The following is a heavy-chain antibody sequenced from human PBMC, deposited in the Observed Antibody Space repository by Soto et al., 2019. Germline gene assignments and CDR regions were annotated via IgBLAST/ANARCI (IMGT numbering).Heavy chain of an antibody. CDR2: LSPSYPYT. Sequence: GGSLRLSCAASGFDFSTFGMNWVRQAPGKGLGWGSFLSPSYPYTSYADSVKGRFTISGDNAKNSVSLPMNSLRADDTGVYYCARRPENSWSGYTEAFDYWGPGTLVTVSS. V-gene: IGHV3-21*03. CDR1: GFDFSTFG. D-gene: IGHD3-3*01. CDR3: ARRPENSWSGYTEAFDY. J-gene: IGHJ4*02.